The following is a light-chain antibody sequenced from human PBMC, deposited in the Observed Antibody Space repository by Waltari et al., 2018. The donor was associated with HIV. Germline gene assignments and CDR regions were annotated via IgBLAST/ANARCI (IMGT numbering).Light chain of an antibody. CDR3: QQYNSDFYT. CDR1: QNVDSW. Sequence: IQMTQSPSILSASVVDRITITCRASQNVDSWLAWYQQRPGRAPKLLIYKASILEYGVPARFSGSGSGTNFTLTINSLHPDDFATYYCQQYNSDFYTFGLGTRLDLK. V-gene: IGKV1-5*03. J-gene: IGKJ2*01. CDR2: KAS.